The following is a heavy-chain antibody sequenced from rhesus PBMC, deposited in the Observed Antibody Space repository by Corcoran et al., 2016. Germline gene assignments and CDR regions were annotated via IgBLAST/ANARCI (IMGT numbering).Heavy chain of an antibody. CDR1: GGSISSSYYY. J-gene: IGHJ4*01. D-gene: IGHD2-39*02. Sequence: QVQLQESGPGLVKPSETLSLTCAVPGGSISSSYYYWSWIRQAPGKGLEWIGYISYRGSTSYNPSLKSRVPISRDTSKNQFPLKLSSVTAADTAVYYCARGEAGDGGDYWGQGVLVTGSS. CDR3: ARGEAGDGGDY. CDR2: ISYRGST. V-gene: IGHV4-122*02.